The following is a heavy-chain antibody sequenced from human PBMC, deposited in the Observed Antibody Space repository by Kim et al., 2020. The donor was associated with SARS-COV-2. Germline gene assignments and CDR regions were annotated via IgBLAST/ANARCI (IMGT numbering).Heavy chain of an antibody. CDR3: AKEPYPGDYSGWFDY. D-gene: IGHD5-12*01. J-gene: IGHJ5*01. CDR1: GFIFSSYA. V-gene: IGHV3-30*18. CDR2: ISFDGSDK. Sequence: GGSLRLSCAASGFIFSSYAMHWVRQAPGKGLEWVATISFDGSDKYSADFVKGRFTISRDNSKNTLYLQMNSLRGEDTAVYYCAKEPYPGDYSGWFDYWGQGTLVTVSS.